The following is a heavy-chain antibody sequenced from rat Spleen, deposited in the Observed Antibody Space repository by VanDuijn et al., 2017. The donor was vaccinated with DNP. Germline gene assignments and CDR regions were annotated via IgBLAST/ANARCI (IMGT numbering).Heavy chain of an antibody. Sequence: EVQLVESDGGLVQPGRSLKLSCAVSGFTFSDYYMAWVRQAPTKGLEWVATISFDGISTYYRDSVKGRFTISRDNAKSTLYLQMDSLTSEDAATYYCSRQDPLLLTLFTYWGQGTLVTVSS. J-gene: IGHJ3*01. CDR1: GFTFSDYY. CDR2: ISFDGIST. CDR3: SRQDPLLLTLFTY. D-gene: IGHD1-1*01. V-gene: IGHV5-29*01.